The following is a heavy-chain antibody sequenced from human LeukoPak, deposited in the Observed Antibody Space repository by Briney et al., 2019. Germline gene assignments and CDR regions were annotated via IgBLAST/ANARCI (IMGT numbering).Heavy chain of an antibody. Sequence: SETLSLTCTVSGGSISSYYWSWIGQPPGKGLEWMGYIYYSGSTNYNPSVKSGVTISVDTPKDQFSLNLGSVTAAHPPVYYCAGGDYYGSASSSHYWGQGTLVTVSS. D-gene: IGHD3-10*01. CDR2: IYYSGST. CDR3: AGGDYYGSASSSHY. V-gene: IGHV4-59*08. J-gene: IGHJ4*02. CDR1: GGSISSYY.